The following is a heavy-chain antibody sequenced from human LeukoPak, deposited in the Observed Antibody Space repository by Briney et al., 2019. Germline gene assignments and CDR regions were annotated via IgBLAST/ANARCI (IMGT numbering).Heavy chain of an antibody. J-gene: IGHJ3*02. D-gene: IGHD2-2*01. CDR1: GFPFSRYW. V-gene: IGHV3-7*01. CDR3: ASVYCSRTSCFDTFDI. Sequence: PGGSLRLSCAASGFPFSRYWMSWVRQTPGKGLEWVANIKQDGSDQYYVDSVKGRFTISRDNAKNSQYLQMNSLRVEDTAVYYCASVYCSRTSCFDTFDIWGQGTMVTVSS. CDR2: IKQDGSDQ.